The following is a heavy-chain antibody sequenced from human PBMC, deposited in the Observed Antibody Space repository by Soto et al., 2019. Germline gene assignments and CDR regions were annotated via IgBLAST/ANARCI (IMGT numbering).Heavy chain of an antibody. V-gene: IGHV3-30-3*01. Sequence: GGSLRLSCAASGFTFSSYAMHWVRQAPGKGLEWVAVISYDGSNKYYADSVKGRFTISRDNSKNTLYLQMNSLRAEDTAVYYCARDRNYYDSSGPIGFDYWGQGTLVTVSS. J-gene: IGHJ4*02. D-gene: IGHD3-22*01. CDR1: GFTFSSYA. CDR2: ISYDGSNK. CDR3: ARDRNYYDSSGPIGFDY.